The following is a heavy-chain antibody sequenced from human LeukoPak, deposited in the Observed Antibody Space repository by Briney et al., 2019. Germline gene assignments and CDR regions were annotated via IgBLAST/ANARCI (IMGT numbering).Heavy chain of an antibody. J-gene: IGHJ4*02. CDR2: INHSGST. V-gene: IGHV4-34*01. CDR1: GGSFSGYY. Sequence: SETLSLTCAAYGGSFSGYYWSWIRQPPGKGLEWIGEINHSGSTNYNPSLKSRVTISVDTSKNQFSLKLSSVTAADTAVYYCARRRGGYCSSTSCYTRSGEDYWGQGTLVTVSS. CDR3: ARRRGGYCSSTSCYTRSGEDY. D-gene: IGHD2-2*02.